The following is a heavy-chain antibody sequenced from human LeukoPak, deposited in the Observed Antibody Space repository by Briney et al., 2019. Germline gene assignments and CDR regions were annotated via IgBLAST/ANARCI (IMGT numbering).Heavy chain of an antibody. V-gene: IGHV3-21*01. CDR2: ISSSSSYI. Sequence: PGGSLRLSCAASGFTFSSYEMNWVRQAPGKGLEWVSSISSSSSYIYYADSVKGRFTISRDNAKNSLYLQMNSLRAEDTAVYYCARDGYSSSWPDYWGQGTLVTVSS. CDR3: ARDGYSSSWPDY. D-gene: IGHD6-13*01. J-gene: IGHJ4*02. CDR1: GFTFSSYE.